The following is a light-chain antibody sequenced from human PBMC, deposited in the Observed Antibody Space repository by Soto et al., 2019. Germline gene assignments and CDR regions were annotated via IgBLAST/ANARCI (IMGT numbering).Light chain of an antibody. CDR3: QQYNNWPPIS. CDR1: QSVSSN. V-gene: IGKV3-15*01. CDR2: GAS. Sequence: EIVMTQSPATLSVSPGERATLSCRASQSVSSNLAWYQQKPGQAPRLLIYGASTRATGIPARFSCSGSGTDFTLTISSLQSEDFAVYYCQQYNNWPPISFGGGTKVEIK. J-gene: IGKJ4*01.